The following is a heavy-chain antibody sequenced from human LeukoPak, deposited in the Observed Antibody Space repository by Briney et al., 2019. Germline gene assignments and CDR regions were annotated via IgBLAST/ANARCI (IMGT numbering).Heavy chain of an antibody. CDR1: GYTFTSYD. D-gene: IGHD3-3*01. CDR2: MNPNSGNT. J-gene: IGHJ4*02. Sequence: GASVKVSCKASGYTFTSYDINWVRQATGQGLEWMGWMNPNSGNTGYAQKFQGRVTITRNTSISTAYMELSSLRSEDTAVYYCARGISYYDFWSGPQGYFDYWGQGTLVTVSS. V-gene: IGHV1-8*03. CDR3: ARGISYYDFWSGPQGYFDY.